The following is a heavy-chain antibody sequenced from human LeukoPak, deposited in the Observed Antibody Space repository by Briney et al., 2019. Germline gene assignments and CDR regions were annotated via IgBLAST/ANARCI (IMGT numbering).Heavy chain of an antibody. CDR2: ISSSSSTI. Sequence: PGGSLRPSCAAPGFTFSSYSMNWVRQAPGKGLEWVSYISSSSSTIYYADSVKGRFTISRDNAKNSLYLQMNSLRAEDTAVYYCARDMRTNGDVGAFDYWGQGTLVSVSS. V-gene: IGHV3-48*01. CDR1: GFTFSSYS. J-gene: IGHJ4*02. D-gene: IGHD4-17*01. CDR3: ARDMRTNGDVGAFDY.